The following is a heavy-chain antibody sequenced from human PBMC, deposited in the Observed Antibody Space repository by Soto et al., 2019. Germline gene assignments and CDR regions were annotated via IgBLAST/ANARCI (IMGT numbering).Heavy chain of an antibody. J-gene: IGHJ4*02. CDR2: IGTAGDT. D-gene: IGHD1-26*01. CDR1: GLTFSSYD. Sequence: GGSLRLSCAASGLTFSSYDMHWVRQATGKGLEWVSAIGTAGDTYYPGSVKGRFTISRENAKNSLYLQMNSLRAEDTAVYYCARDSDSGYFDYWGQGTLVTVSS. CDR3: ARDSDSGYFDY. V-gene: IGHV3-13*01.